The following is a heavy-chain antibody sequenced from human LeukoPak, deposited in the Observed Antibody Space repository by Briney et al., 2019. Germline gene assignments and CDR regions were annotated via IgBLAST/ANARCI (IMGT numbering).Heavy chain of an antibody. CDR1: GGSISSSSYY. D-gene: IGHD2-15*01. Sequence: PSETLSLTCTVSGGSISSSSYYWGWIRQPPGKGLEWMGSIYYSGRTYYNPCLKSRVTISVDTSKNQFSLKLSSVTAADTAVYYCARRAYCSGGTCYSDYWGQGTLVTVSS. V-gene: IGHV4-39*01. J-gene: IGHJ4*02. CDR3: ARRAYCSGGTCYSDY. CDR2: IYYSGRT.